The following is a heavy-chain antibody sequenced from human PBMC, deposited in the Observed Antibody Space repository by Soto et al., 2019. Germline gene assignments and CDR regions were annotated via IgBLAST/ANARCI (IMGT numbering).Heavy chain of an antibody. Sequence: ETLCLTGSVSGGSVTSNVWWSWVRQPPGKGLEWIGEAYHNGLTDYNPSLKSRVTMSVDTSKNEFSLKLTSLTAADTAIYYCARDAAVPGESDRFDYWGQGTLVTV. CDR3: ARDAAVPGESDRFDY. J-gene: IGHJ4*02. D-gene: IGHD6-19*01. CDR1: GGSVTSNVW. V-gene: IGHV4-4*02. CDR2: AYHNGLT.